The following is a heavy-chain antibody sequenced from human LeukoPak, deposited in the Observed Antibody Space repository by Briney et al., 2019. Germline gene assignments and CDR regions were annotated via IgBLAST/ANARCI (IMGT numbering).Heavy chain of an antibody. Sequence: PSETLSLTCTVSGYSISSGYYWGWIRQPPGKGLEWLASIYHSGTIYYNPSLKSRVTISVDTSKNQFSLKLTSVTAADTAVYYCARGLGRQQLVSPFDNWGQGTLVTVSS. CDR2: IYHSGTI. CDR1: GYSISSGYY. V-gene: IGHV4-38-2*02. J-gene: IGHJ4*02. D-gene: IGHD6-13*01. CDR3: ARGLGRQQLVSPFDN.